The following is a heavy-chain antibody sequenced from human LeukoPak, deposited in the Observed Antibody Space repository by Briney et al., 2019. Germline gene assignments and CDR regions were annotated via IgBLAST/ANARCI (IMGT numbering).Heavy chain of an antibody. V-gene: IGHV4-34*01. CDR1: GGSFSGYY. CDR2: INHSGST. CDR3: ARGRRYFQH. J-gene: IGHJ1*01. Sequence: SETLSLTCAVYGGSFSGYYWSWIRQPPGKGLEWIREINHSGSTNYNPSLKSRVTISVDTSKNQFSLKLSSVTAADAAVYYCARGRRYFQHWGQGTLVTVSS.